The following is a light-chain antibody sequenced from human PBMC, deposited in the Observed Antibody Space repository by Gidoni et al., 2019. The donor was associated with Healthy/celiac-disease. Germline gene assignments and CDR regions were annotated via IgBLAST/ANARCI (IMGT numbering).Light chain of an antibody. CDR3: QQRSNWPPEYT. Sequence: DIVLTQSPATLSLSPGERATLSCRASQSVSSYLAWYQQKPGQAPKLLIYDASNRATGIPARFSGSGSGTAFTLTISSLEPEDFAVYYCQQRSNWPPEYTFGQGTKLEIK. V-gene: IGKV3-11*01. J-gene: IGKJ2*01. CDR2: DAS. CDR1: QSVSSY.